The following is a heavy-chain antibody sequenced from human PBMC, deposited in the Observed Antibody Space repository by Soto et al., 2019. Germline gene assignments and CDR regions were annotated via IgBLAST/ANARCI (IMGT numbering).Heavy chain of an antibody. J-gene: IGHJ4*02. CDR3: PRGGLFRQRPFNC. D-gene: IGHD1-1*01. CDR2: TYYRSKWYN. V-gene: IGHV6-1*01. CDR1: GDSVSSNSAA. Sequence: SQTLSLTCAISGDSVSSNSAAWNWIRQSPSRGLEWLGRTYYRSKWYNDYAVSVKSRITINPDTSKNQFSLQLNSVTPDDTAVYHCPRGGLFRQRPFNCWGQGTLVAVSS.